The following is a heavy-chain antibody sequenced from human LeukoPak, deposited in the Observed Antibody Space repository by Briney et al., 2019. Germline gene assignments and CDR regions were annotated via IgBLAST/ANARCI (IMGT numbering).Heavy chain of an antibody. V-gene: IGHV1-18*01. J-gene: IGHJ4*02. Sequence: AASVKVSCKASGYTFTSYGISWVRQAPGQGLEWMEWISAYNGNTNYAQKLQGRVTMTTDTSTSTAYMELRSLRSDDTAVYYCARRIQLWLSDYWGQGTLVTVSS. CDR2: ISAYNGNT. CDR1: GYTFTSYG. D-gene: IGHD5-18*01. CDR3: ARRIQLWLSDY.